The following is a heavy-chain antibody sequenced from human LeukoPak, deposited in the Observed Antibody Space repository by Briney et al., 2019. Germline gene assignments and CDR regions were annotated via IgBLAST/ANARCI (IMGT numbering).Heavy chain of an antibody. CDR1: GYTFTSYY. J-gene: IGHJ4*02. D-gene: IGHD3-10*01. CDR2: INPSGGST. V-gene: IGHV1-46*01. Sequence: AASVKVSCKASGYTFTSYYMHWVRQAPGQGLEWMGIINPSGGSTSYAQKFQGRVTMTRDTSTSTVYMELSSLRSEDTAVYYCARDIGRRITMVRGVIPNFDYWGQGTLVTVSS. CDR3: ARDIGRRITMVRGVIPNFDY.